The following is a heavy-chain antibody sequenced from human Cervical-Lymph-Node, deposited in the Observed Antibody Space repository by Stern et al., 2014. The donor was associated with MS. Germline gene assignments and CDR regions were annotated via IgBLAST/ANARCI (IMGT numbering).Heavy chain of an antibody. CDR2: ISSSSSYI. Sequence: EVQLEESGGGLVKPGGSLRLSCATSGFTFSSYSMNWVRQAPGKGLECVSSISSSSSYIYYADSVKGRFTISRDNAKNSLYLQINSLRTEDTAVYYCARDGDGDRDWNAYYYYGMDVWGQGTTVTVSS. V-gene: IGHV3-21*01. CDR1: GFTFSSYS. J-gene: IGHJ6*02. CDR3: ARDGDGDRDWNAYYYYGMDV. D-gene: IGHD1-1*01.